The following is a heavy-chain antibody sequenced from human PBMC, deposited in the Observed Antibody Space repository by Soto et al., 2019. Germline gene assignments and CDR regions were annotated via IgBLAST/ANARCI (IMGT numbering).Heavy chain of an antibody. CDR3: ASLTRGSYYDY. J-gene: IGHJ4*02. CDR2: IYYSGST. Sequence: SVTLPLTCTVSGGSIGSSSYYWGWIRQPPGKGLEWIGSIYYSGSTYYNPSLKSRVTISVDTSKNQFSLKLSSVTAADTAVYYCASLTRGSYYDYWGRGTLVTVSS. D-gene: IGHD3-10*01. V-gene: IGHV4-39*01. CDR1: GGSIGSSSYY.